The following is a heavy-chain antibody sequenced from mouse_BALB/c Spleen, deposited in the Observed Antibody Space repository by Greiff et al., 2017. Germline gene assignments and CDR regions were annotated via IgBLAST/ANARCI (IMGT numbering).Heavy chain of an antibody. CDR3: ARHYGNYGWYFDV. J-gene: IGHJ1*01. CDR2: ISYSGST. D-gene: IGHD2-1*01. Sequence: EVKLMESGPSLVKPSQTLSLTCSVTGDSITSGYWNWIRKFPGNKLEYMGYISYSGSTYYNPSLKSRISITRDTSKNQYYLQLNSVTTEDTATYYCARHYGNYGWYFDVWGAGTTVTVSS. V-gene: IGHV3-8*02. CDR1: GDSITSGY.